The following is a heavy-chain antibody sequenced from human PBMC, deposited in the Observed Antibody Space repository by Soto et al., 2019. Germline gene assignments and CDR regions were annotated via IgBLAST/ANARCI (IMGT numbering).Heavy chain of an antibody. CDR2: NSGSGART. CDR1: GFTFSSYT. J-gene: IGHJ4*02. D-gene: IGHD4-4*01. V-gene: IGHV3-23*01. Sequence: PGGSLRLSCAASGFTFSSYTMHWVRQAPGKGLEWVSGNSGSGARTYYADSVKGRFIISRDKSKNTVYLQMNSLRAEDTAVYYCAKENNNYAYFDYWGQGA. CDR3: AKENNNYAYFDY.